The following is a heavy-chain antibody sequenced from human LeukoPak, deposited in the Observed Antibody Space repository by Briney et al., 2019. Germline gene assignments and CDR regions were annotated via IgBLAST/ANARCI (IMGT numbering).Heavy chain of an antibody. J-gene: IGHJ2*01. D-gene: IGHD3-10*01. Sequence: GGSLRLSCAATGFIFSDYYMSWIRQAPGKGLEWISYVSSRSSGSTKYYADSVKGRFSISRDNAKNSLYLQMSSLRVEDTAVYYCARIPAWLGAFGYFDLWGRGTLLTVSS. CDR2: VSSRSSGSTK. V-gene: IGHV3-11*01. CDR3: ARIPAWLGAFGYFDL. CDR1: GFIFSDYY.